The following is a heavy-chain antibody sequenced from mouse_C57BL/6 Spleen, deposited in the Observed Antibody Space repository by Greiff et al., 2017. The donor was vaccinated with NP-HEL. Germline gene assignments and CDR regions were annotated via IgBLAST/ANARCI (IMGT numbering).Heavy chain of an antibody. CDR1: GFSLTSYG. J-gene: IGHJ4*01. CDR3: ARNYDGYYGYYAMDY. D-gene: IGHD2-3*01. V-gene: IGHV2-2*01. CDR2: LWSGGST. Sequence: QVQLKESGPGLVQPSQSLSITCTVSGFSLTSYGVHWVRQSPGKGLEWLGVLWSGGSTDYNAAFISRLSISKDNSKSQVFFKMNSLQADDTAIYYCARNYDGYYGYYAMDYWGQGTSVTVSS.